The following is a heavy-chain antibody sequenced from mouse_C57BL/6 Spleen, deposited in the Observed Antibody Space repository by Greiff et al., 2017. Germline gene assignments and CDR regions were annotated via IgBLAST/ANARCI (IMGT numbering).Heavy chain of an antibody. Sequence: QVQLKQSGAELVRPGASVTLSCKASGYTFTDYEMHWVKQTPVHGLEWIGAIDPETGGTAYNQKFKGKAILTADKSSSTAYMELRSLTSEDSAVYYCTRWRAGNPWFAYWGQGTLVTVSA. CDR3: TRWRAGNPWFAY. CDR1: GYTFTDYE. D-gene: IGHD2-1*01. CDR2: IDPETGGT. V-gene: IGHV1-15*01. J-gene: IGHJ3*01.